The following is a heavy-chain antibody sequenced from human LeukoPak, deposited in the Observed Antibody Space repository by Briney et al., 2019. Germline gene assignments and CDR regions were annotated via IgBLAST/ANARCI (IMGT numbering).Heavy chain of an antibody. J-gene: IGHJ4*02. D-gene: IGHD3-10*01. Sequence: SETLSLTCTVSAGSISSTSYYWGWIRQPPGKGLEWIGSIYYSVSTYYNPSLKSRVTISVDTSKNQFSLKLSSVTAADTAVYYCARAGGSPPYYFDYWGQGTLVTVSS. V-gene: IGHV4-39*07. CDR3: ARAGGSPPYYFDY. CDR1: AGSISSTSYY. CDR2: IYYSVST.